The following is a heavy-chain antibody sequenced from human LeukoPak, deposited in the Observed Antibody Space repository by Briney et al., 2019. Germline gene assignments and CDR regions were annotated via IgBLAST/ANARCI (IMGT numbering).Heavy chain of an antibody. CDR2: IWYDGSIE. D-gene: IGHD1-26*01. Sequence: SGGSLRLSCEASGFTFSNYAMSWVRQVPGKGLEWVALIWYDGSIEYYVESVKGRFTISRDNSKNTLYLEMNRLRVEDTAVYYCAKDKRGGIVGAFGNWGQGTLVTVSS. CDR3: AKDKRGGIVGAFGN. V-gene: IGHV3-33*03. J-gene: IGHJ4*02. CDR1: GFTFSNYA.